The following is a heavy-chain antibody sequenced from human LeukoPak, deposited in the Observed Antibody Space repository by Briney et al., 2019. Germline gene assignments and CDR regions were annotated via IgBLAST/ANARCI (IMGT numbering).Heavy chain of an antibody. Sequence: ASETLSLTCAVYGGSFSGYYWSWIRQPPGKGLEWIGEINHSGSTNYNPSLKSRVTISVDTSKNQFSLKLSSVTAADTAVYYCAREWEKQLGVFPPRNWFDPWGQGTLVTVSS. D-gene: IGHD6-6*01. V-gene: IGHV4-34*01. CDR2: INHSGST. CDR1: GGSFSGYY. CDR3: AREWEKQLGVFPPRNWFDP. J-gene: IGHJ5*02.